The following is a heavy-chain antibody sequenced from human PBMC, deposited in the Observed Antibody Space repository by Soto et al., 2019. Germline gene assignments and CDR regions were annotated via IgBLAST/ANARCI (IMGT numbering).Heavy chain of an antibody. Sequence: ASVKVSCKASGYTFTGYYMHLLRQAPGQGLEWMGWINPNSGVTNYAQKFQGWVTMTRDTSISTAYMELSRLRSDDTGVYYFARSYSSGWYHAFDIWGKGTMVNVS. CDR2: INPNSGVT. CDR1: GYTFTGYY. V-gene: IGHV1-2*04. CDR3: ARSYSSGWYHAFDI. J-gene: IGHJ3*02. D-gene: IGHD6-19*01.